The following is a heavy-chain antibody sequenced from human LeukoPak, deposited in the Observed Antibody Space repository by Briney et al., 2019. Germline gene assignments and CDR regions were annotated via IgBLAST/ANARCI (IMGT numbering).Heavy chain of an antibody. Sequence: GGSLRLSCAASGFTFSSYWMSWVRQAPGKGLEWVANIKQDGSEKYYVDSVKGRFTISRDNAKNSLYLQMNRLRGEDMAVYYCARVASGIVGATHYFDYWGQGTLVTVSS. CDR3: ARVASGIVGATHYFDY. V-gene: IGHV3-7*01. J-gene: IGHJ4*02. CDR2: IKQDGSEK. CDR1: GFTFSSYW. D-gene: IGHD1-26*01.